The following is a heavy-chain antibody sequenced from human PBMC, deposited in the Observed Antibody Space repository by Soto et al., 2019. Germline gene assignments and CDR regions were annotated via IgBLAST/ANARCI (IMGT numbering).Heavy chain of an antibody. V-gene: IGHV1-18*01. J-gene: IGHJ6*02. CDR2: ISAYNGNT. CDR1: GYSFTTYG. CDR3: AREGPAPYYFYGMDV. Sequence: QVQLVQSGGEVKKPGASVKVSCKTSGYSFTTYGISWVRQAPGQGLEWMGWISAYNGNTNYAQKLQGRATMTTDTATSTAYMELRSLRSDATAVYYCAREGPAPYYFYGMDVWGPGSTVTVSS.